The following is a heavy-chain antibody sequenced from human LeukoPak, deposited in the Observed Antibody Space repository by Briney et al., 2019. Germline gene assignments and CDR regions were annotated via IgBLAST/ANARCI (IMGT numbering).Heavy chain of an antibody. Sequence: GGSLRPSCAASGFTFSNAWMSWVRQAPGKGLEWVGRIKSKSDGGTTDYAAPVKGRFTISRDDSKNTLYLQMNSLKTEDTAVYYCTTDLYYYDSSGYYSAPDYWGQGTLVTVSS. CDR1: GFTFSNAW. D-gene: IGHD3-22*01. V-gene: IGHV3-15*01. CDR2: IKSKSDGGTT. J-gene: IGHJ4*02. CDR3: TTDLYYYDSSGYYSAPDY.